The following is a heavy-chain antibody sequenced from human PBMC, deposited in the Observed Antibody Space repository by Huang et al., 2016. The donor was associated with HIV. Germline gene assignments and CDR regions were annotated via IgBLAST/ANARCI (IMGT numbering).Heavy chain of an antibody. D-gene: IGHD2-2*02. V-gene: IGHV4-30-4*08. CDR1: GGSISSGGYY. CDR3: ARDTDGGRTFDI. J-gene: IGHJ3*02. CDR2: IYYSGST. Sequence: QVQLQESGPGLVKPSQTLSLTCTVSGGSISSGGYYWSWIRQPPGKGLECIGYIYYSGSTYYSPSRKSRVTRSVDTSKNQFSLKLSSVTAADTAVYYCARDTDGGRTFDIWGQGTMVTVSS.